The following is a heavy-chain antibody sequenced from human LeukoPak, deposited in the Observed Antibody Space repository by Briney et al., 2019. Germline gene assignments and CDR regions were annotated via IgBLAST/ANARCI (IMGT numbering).Heavy chain of an antibody. CDR2: LNHDGSER. Sequence: GGSLRLSCAASGFTFSNYWMTWVRQAPGKGLEWVAGLNHDGSERYYVDSMKGRFTVSRDNAKNSLYLQMNSLRAEDTAVYYCARDATRGGDFDYWGQGTLVTVSS. V-gene: IGHV3-7*01. J-gene: IGHJ4*02. CDR1: GFTFSNYW. D-gene: IGHD2-21*01. CDR3: ARDATRGGDFDY.